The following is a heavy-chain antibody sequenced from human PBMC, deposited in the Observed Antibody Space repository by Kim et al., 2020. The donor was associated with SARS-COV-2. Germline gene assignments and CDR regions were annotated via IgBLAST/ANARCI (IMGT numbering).Heavy chain of an antibody. J-gene: IGHJ6*02. D-gene: IGHD5-12*01. CDR2: ISYDGSNK. CDR3: AKGLSGYDWYCGMDV. CDR1: GFTFSSYG. Sequence: GGSLRLSCAASGFTFSSYGMHWVRQAPGKGLEWVAVISYDGSNKYYADSVKGRFTISRDNSKNTLYLQMNSLRAEDTAVYYCAKGLSGYDWYCGMDVWGQGTTVTVSS. V-gene: IGHV3-30*18.